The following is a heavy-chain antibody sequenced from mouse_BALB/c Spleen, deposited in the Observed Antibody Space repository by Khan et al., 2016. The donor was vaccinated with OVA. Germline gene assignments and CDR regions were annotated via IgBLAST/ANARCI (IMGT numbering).Heavy chain of an antibody. Sequence: VQLKQSGPELVKSGASVKMSCKASGYTFTDYYMKWLKQSHGKSLEWIGDINPNNGDTFYNQKFKDKATLTVDKSSSTAYMQINSLISEDSAVFYCTRGLFDVWGAGTTVTVSS. CDR3: TRGLFDV. CDR1: GYTFTDYY. CDR2: INPNNGDT. V-gene: IGHV1-26*01. J-gene: IGHJ1*01.